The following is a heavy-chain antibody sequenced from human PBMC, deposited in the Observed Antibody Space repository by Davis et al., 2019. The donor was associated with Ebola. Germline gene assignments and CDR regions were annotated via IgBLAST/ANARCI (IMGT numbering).Heavy chain of an antibody. CDR1: GFTFSGSA. V-gene: IGHV3-73*01. CDR3: ASAADDYYYYGMDV. D-gene: IGHD2-15*01. CDR2: IRSKANSYAT. Sequence: GESLKISCAASGFTFSGSAMHWVRQASGKGLEWVGRIRSKANSYATAYAASVKGRFTISRDDSKNTAYLQMNSLKTEDTAVYYCASAADDYYYYGMDVWGQGTTVTVSS. J-gene: IGHJ6*02.